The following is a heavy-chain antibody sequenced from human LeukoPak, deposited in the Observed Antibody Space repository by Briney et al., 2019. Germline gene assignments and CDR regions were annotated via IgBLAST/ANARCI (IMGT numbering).Heavy chain of an antibody. CDR2: IKQDGSEK. V-gene: IGHV3-7*01. Sequence: GGSLRLSCAASGFTFSSYWMSWVRQAPGKGLEWVANIKQDGSEKYYVDSVKGRFTISRDNAKNSLYLQMNSLRAEDTAVYYCARRRYSRSSQHFDYWGQGTLVTVSS. J-gene: IGHJ4*02. D-gene: IGHD1-26*01. CDR1: GFTFSSYW. CDR3: ARRRYSRSSQHFDY.